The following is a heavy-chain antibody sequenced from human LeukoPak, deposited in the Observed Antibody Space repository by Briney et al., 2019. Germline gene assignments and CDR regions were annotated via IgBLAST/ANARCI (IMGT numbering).Heavy chain of an antibody. CDR2: TYYRSKWYN. D-gene: IGHD3-10*01. V-gene: IGHV6-1*01. J-gene: IGHJ4*02. CDR1: GDSVSSNSAA. Sequence: PSQTLSLTCAISGDSVSSNSAAWNWIRQSPSRGLEWLGRTYYRSKWYNDYAVSVEGRITINPDTSKNQFSLQLNSVTPEDTAFYYCARKSGASTLFDYWGQGTLVTVSS. CDR3: ARKSGASTLFDY.